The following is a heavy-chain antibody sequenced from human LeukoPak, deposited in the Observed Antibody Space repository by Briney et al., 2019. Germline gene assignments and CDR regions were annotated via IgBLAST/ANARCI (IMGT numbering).Heavy chain of an antibody. V-gene: IGHV1-69*06. D-gene: IGHD3-22*01. J-gene: IGHJ6*03. CDR3: ARAGYYYDSSGAYYMDV. CDR2: IIPIFGTA. CDR1: GGTFSSYA. Sequence: ASVKVSCKASGGTFSSYAISWVRQAPGQGLEWMGGIIPIFGTANYAQKFQGRVTITADKSTSTAYMELSSLRSEDTAVYYCARAGYYYDSSGAYYMDVWGKGTTVTVSS.